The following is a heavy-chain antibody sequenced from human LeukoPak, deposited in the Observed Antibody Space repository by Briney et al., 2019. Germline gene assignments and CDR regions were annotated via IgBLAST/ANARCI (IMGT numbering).Heavy chain of an antibody. CDR2: IYTSGST. CDR1: GGSISSYY. Sequence: PSETLSLTCTVSGGSISSYYWSWIRRPAGKGLEWIGRIYTSGSTNYNPSLKSRVTMSVDTSKNQFSLKLSSVTAADTAVYYCARSQGRRFLPTPPYMDVWGKGTTVTVSS. J-gene: IGHJ6*03. CDR3: ARSQGRRFLPTPPYMDV. D-gene: IGHD1-26*01. V-gene: IGHV4-4*07.